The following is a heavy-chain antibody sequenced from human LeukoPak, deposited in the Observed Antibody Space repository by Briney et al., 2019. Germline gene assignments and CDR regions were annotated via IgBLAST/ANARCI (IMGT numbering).Heavy chain of an antibody. CDR1: GGSISSSSYY. CDR3: ARRGGYCSGGSCYPSYDYYYMDV. Sequence: SETLSLTCTVSGGSISSSSYYWGWIRQPPGKGLEWIGSIYYSATTYYNPSLKSRVSISVDTSKNQFSLKLSSVTAADTAVYYCARRGGYCSGGSCYPSYDYYYMDVWGKGTTVTISS. D-gene: IGHD2-15*01. V-gene: IGHV4-39*01. J-gene: IGHJ6*03. CDR2: IYYSATT.